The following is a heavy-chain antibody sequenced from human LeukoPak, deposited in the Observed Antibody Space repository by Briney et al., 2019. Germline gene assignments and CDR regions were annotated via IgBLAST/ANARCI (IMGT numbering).Heavy chain of an antibody. D-gene: IGHD2-2*01. V-gene: IGHV3-66*02. Sequence: PGGSLRLSCAASGFSVSTNYMSWVRQAPGKGLEWVSVIHGDETTYYADSVKGRFTVSRDDSKNTVYLQMNSLRPEDTAVYYCARESGYSTTWYAYYFDSWGQGTLVTVSS. CDR3: ARESGYSTTWYAYYFDS. CDR2: IHGDETT. CDR1: GFSVSTNY. J-gene: IGHJ4*02.